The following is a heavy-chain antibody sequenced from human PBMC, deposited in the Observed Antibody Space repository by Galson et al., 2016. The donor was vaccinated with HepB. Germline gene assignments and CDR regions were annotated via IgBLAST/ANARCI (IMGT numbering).Heavy chain of an antibody. J-gene: IGHJ2*01. D-gene: IGHD5-12*01. CDR1: GASISSSSDY. CDR2: VLYNGDP. CDR3: ASQRGDSGYPRHLDL. Sequence: SETLSLTCTVSGASISSSSDYWGWIRQPPGKGLEWIGTVLYNGDPYYSPSLESRVTIFVDTSKNQFSLKLSSVTAADTALYYCASQRGDSGYPRHLDLWGRGTLVSVSS. V-gene: IGHV4-39*01.